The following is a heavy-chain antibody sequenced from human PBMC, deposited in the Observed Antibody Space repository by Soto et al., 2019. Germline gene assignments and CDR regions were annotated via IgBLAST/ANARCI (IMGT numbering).Heavy chain of an antibody. CDR3: ARHKTAGQWELPDYFDY. CDR2: IYYSGST. J-gene: IGHJ4*02. Sequence: QLQLQESGPGLVKPSETLSLTCTVSGGSISSSSYYWGWIRQPPGKGLEWIGSIYYSGSTYYNPSLKSRVTISVDTSKNRFSLKLSSVTAADTAVYYCARHKTAGQWELPDYFDYWGQGTLVTVSS. V-gene: IGHV4-39*01. CDR1: GGSISSSSYY. D-gene: IGHD1-26*01.